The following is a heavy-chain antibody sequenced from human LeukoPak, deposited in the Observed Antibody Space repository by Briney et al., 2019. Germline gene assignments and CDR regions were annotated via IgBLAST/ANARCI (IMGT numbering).Heavy chain of an antibody. CDR1: GFTFSDYY. D-gene: IGHD2-2*01. CDR3: AREAYSSKWYADY. V-gene: IGHV3-11*01. CDR2: ITSSGSTV. Sequence: GGSLRLSCAASGFTFSDYYMNWIRQAPGKGLECISHITSSGSTVYYADSVKGRFTIARDNAKNALYLQMNSLRAEDTAVYYCAREAYSSKWYADYWGQGTLVTVSS. J-gene: IGHJ4*02.